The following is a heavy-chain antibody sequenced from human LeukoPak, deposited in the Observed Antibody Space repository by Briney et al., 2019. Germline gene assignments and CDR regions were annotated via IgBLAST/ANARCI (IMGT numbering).Heavy chain of an antibody. CDR1: GYSFTTYW. J-gene: IGHJ5*02. V-gene: IGHV5-51*01. CDR3: ARGRYNYAQGWFDP. CDR2: IHPSDSET. D-gene: IGHD3-10*01. Sequence: GESLKISCKGSGYSFTTYWIAWVRQMPGKGLEWMGIIHPSDSETRYSPSFQGQVTISADKSISTAYLQWGSPKASDTAMYYCARGRYNYAQGWFDPWGQGTLVTVSS.